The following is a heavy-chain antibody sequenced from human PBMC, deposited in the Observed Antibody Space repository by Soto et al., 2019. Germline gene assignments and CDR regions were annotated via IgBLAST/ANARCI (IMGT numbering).Heavy chain of an antibody. CDR2: ISGSGGST. D-gene: IGHD2-15*01. Sequence: EVQLLEAGGGLVQPGGSLRLSCAASGFTFSSYAMSWVRQAPGKGLEWVSAISGSGGSTYYADSVKGRFTISRDNSKNTLYLQMNSLRAEDTAVYYCAKDSGRGWCSGSYFDLWGRGTLVTVSS. CDR3: AKDSGRGWCSGSYFDL. V-gene: IGHV3-23*01. CDR1: GFTFSSYA. J-gene: IGHJ2*01.